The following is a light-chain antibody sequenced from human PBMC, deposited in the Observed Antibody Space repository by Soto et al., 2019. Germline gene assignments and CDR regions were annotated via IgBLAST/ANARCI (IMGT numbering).Light chain of an antibody. CDR1: SSDVGGYNY. Sequence: QSALTQPPSASGSPGQSVAISCTGTSSDVGGYNYVSWYQQHPGKAPKLMIYEVNKRPSGVPDRFSGSKSGNTASLTVSGLQAEDEADYYCSSYAGSSTQVFGGETKLTVL. CDR3: SSYAGSSTQV. J-gene: IGLJ3*02. CDR2: EVN. V-gene: IGLV2-8*01.